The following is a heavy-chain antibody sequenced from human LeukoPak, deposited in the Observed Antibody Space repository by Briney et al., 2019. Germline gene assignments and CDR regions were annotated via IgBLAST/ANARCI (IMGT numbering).Heavy chain of an antibody. CDR3: ARFTSRVWFGELYFDY. CDR1: GFTFSDYY. CDR2: ISSSSSSYT. V-gene: IGHV3-11*06. Sequence: GGSLRLSCAASGFTFSDYYMSWIRQAPGKGLEWVSYISSSSSSYTNYADSVKGRFTISRDNAKNSLYLQMNSLRAEDTAVYYCARFTSRVWFGELYFDYWGQGTLVTVSS. D-gene: IGHD3-10*01. J-gene: IGHJ4*02.